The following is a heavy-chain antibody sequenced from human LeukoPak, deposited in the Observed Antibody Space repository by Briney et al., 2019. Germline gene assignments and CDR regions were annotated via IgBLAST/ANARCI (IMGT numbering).Heavy chain of an antibody. CDR1: GFTFSDYY. V-gene: IGHV3-11*04. CDR3: ARTGIAAAGTALYMDV. Sequence: PGGSLRLSCAASGFTFSDYYMSWVRQAPGKGLEWVSYISSSGSTIYYADSVKGRFTISRDNAKNSLYLQMNSLRAEDTAVYYCARTGIAAAGTALYMDVWGKGTTVTVSS. CDR2: ISSSGSTI. J-gene: IGHJ6*03. D-gene: IGHD6-13*01.